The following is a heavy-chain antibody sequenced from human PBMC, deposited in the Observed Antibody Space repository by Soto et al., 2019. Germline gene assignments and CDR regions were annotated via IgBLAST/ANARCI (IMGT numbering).Heavy chain of an antibody. Sequence: QVQLVESGAEVKKPGASVKVSCKASGYTFTDYGISWVRQAPGQGLEGMGWISGYNGNTKYAQKFQGRVTMTTDTPTNTAYMELRSLRSDDTAVYSCARSRDYSYDSRGNSYYHYGLDVWVQGTTVTVS. CDR2: ISGYNGNT. V-gene: IGHV1-18*04. CDR3: ARSRDYSYDSRGNSYYHYGLDV. J-gene: IGHJ6*02. CDR1: GYTFTDYG. D-gene: IGHD3-22*01.